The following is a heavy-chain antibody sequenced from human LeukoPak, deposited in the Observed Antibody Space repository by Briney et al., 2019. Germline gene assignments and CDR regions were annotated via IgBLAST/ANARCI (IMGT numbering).Heavy chain of an antibody. V-gene: IGHV1-3*03. CDR2: INAGNGNT. Sequence: ASVKVSCKASGYTFTSYAMHWGRQAPGQRLEWMGWINAGNGNTKYSQEFQGRVTITRDTSASTAYMELSSLRSEDMAVYYCARVGGIAVAGIGDPSYDYWGQGTLVTVSS. J-gene: IGHJ4*02. CDR3: ARVGGIAVAGIGDPSYDY. CDR1: GYTFTSYA. D-gene: IGHD6-13*01.